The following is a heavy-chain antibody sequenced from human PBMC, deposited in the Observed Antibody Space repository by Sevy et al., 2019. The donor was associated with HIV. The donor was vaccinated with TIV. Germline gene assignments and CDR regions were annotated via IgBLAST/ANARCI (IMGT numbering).Heavy chain of an antibody. CDR1: GFTFRRYS. J-gene: IGHJ4*02. D-gene: IGHD2-2*01. CDR2: ISSSSSYI. CDR3: LRDGGCSSTSCLLYFDY. Sequence: GGSLRLSCAASGFTFRRYSMNWVRQAPGKGLEWVSSISSSSSYIYYTDSVKGRFTISRDNAKNSLYLQMNSLRAEDTAVYYCLRDGGCSSTSCLLYFDYWGQGTLVTVSS. V-gene: IGHV3-21*01.